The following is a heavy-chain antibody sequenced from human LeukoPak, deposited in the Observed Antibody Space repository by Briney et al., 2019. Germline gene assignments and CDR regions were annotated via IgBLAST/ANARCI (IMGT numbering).Heavy chain of an antibody. J-gene: IGHJ4*02. CDR1: GFTFSSYG. Sequence: GGSLRLSCAASGFTFSSYGMHWVRQAPGKGLEWVAVIWYDGSNKYYADSVKGRFTISRDNSKNTLYLQMNGLRAEDTAVYYCAKGAHLTLAAAGLIDYWGQGTLVTVSS. D-gene: IGHD6-13*01. V-gene: IGHV3-33*06. CDR2: IWYDGSNK. CDR3: AKGAHLTLAAAGLIDY.